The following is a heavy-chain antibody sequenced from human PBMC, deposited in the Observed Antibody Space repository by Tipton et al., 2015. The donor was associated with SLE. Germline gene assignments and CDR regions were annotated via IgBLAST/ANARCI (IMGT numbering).Heavy chain of an antibody. V-gene: IGHV4-61*09. Sequence: TLSLTCTVSGASISSESHYWTWVRKPAGRGLEWVGHVYVGGSTDYNPSLKSRVTISVDTSKNQFSLKLTSVTAADTAGYYCARDGVDCGGDCEMWNVDYYYGMDVWGQGTAVTVSS. CDR3: ARDGVDCGGDCEMWNVDYYYGMDV. CDR2: VYVGGST. D-gene: IGHD2-21*01. J-gene: IGHJ6*02. CDR1: GASISSESHY.